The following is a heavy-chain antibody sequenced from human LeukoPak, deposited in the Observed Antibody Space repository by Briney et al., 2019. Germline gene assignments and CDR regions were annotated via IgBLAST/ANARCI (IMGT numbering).Heavy chain of an antibody. CDR1: GGSISSYY. CDR3: ARDVIGDYYFDY. J-gene: IGHJ4*02. CDR2: IYYSGGT. Sequence: SETLSLTCTVSGGSISSYYWSWIRQPPGKGLEWIGYIYYSGGTNYNPSLKSRVTISVDTSKNQFSLKLSSVTAADTAVYYCARDVIGDYYFDYWGQGTLVTVSS. V-gene: IGHV4-59*01. D-gene: IGHD3-10*01.